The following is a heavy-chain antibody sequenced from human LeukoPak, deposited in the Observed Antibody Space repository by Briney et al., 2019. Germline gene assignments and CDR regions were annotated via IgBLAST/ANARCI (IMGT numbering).Heavy chain of an antibody. Sequence: PGGSLRLSCTTSGFTFGDYIMTWVRQVPGKGLEWVGLVRGKSLGGTSEYAASVKGRFTISRDDSNNIAYLQMDNLKTDDTAVYYCSRTSGLWSGYNPFDYWGQGTLVTVSS. CDR3: SRTSGLWSGYNPFDY. CDR1: GFTFGDYI. V-gene: IGHV3-49*04. J-gene: IGHJ4*02. CDR2: VRGKSLGGTS. D-gene: IGHD3-3*01.